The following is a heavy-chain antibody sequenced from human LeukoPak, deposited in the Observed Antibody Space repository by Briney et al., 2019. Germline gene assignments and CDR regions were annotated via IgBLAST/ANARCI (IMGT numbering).Heavy chain of an antibody. Sequence: GGSLRLSCAASGFTVSGDYMSWVRQAQGKGLEWVSVIYGAGTTYYADSVKGRFTISRDNSKNTLYLQMNSLRVEDTAVYYCARAIQFGGYFDYWGQGTLVTVSP. CDR3: ARAIQFGGYFDY. V-gene: IGHV3-53*01. J-gene: IGHJ4*02. CDR1: GFTVSGDY. CDR2: IYGAGTT. D-gene: IGHD2-15*01.